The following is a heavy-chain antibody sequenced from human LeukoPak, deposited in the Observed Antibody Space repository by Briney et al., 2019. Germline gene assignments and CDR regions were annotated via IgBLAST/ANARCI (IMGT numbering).Heavy chain of an antibody. CDR3: ARSTGSSSPTASEYYYFMDV. CDR2: ISYDGAEK. J-gene: IGHJ6*04. CDR1: GFTLSSYA. V-gene: IGHV3-30-3*01. D-gene: IGHD6-6*01. Sequence: GGSLRLSCAASGFTLSSYAIQWVRQAPGKGLEWVAGISYDGAEKYHADAVKGRFTISKDNSKNTLYLQMTSLRREDTAIYYCARSTGSSSPTASEYYYFMDVWGEGTTVTVSS.